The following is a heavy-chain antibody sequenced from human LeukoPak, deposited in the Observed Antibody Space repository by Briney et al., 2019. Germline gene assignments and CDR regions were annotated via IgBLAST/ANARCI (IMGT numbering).Heavy chain of an antibody. CDR1: GFTFGDYA. J-gene: IGHJ3*02. CDR3: TRVADAAFDI. Sequence: AGGSLRLSCTPSGFTFGDYAMSWVRQAPGKGLEWVGFIRSKAYGGTTEYAASVKARFTISRDDSKSIAYLQMNSLKTEDTAVYYCTRVADAAFDIWGQGTMVTVSS. D-gene: IGHD5-24*01. CDR2: IRSKAYGGTT. V-gene: IGHV3-49*04.